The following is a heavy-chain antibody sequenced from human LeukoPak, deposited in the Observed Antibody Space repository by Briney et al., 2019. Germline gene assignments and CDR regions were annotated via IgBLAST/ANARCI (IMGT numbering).Heavy chain of an antibody. CDR2: ISSGGGRT. D-gene: IGHD3-10*01. Sequence: PGGSLRLSCAASGFTFRSYDMSWVRQAPGKGLEWVSGISSGGGRTYYADSVKGRFTISRDNSKNTLYLQMNSLRAEDTAVYYCAKMDYYGSGTYPDYWGQGTLVTVSS. V-gene: IGHV3-23*01. CDR1: GFTFRSYD. J-gene: IGHJ4*02. CDR3: AKMDYYGSGTYPDY.